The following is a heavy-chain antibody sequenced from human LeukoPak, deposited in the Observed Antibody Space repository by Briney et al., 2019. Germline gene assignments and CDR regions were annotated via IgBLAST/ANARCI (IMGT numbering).Heavy chain of an antibody. CDR2: INHSGST. V-gene: IGHV4-34*01. D-gene: IGHD5-18*01. CDR3: ARGPGIQLWKTIDY. CDR1: GGSFSGYY. Sequence: SETLSFTCAVYGGSFSGYYWSWIRQPPGKGLEWIGEINHSGSTNYNPSLKSRVTISVDTSKNQFSLKLSSVTAADTAVYYCARGPGIQLWKTIDYWGQGTLVTVSS. J-gene: IGHJ4*02.